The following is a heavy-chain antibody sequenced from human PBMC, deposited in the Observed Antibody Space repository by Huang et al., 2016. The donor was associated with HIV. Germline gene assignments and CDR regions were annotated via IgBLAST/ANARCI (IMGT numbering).Heavy chain of an antibody. CDR2: ISGSGGST. D-gene: IGHD3-22*01. J-gene: IGHJ4*02. CDR3: AKGSITMIVVVISFDY. V-gene: IGHV3-23*01. CDR1: GFTFSNYA. Sequence: EVQLLESGGGLVQPGGSLRLSCAASGFTFSNYAMSWVRQAPGKGLEWVSAISGSGGSTYYADSVKGRFTISRDNSKNTLYLQMNSLRAEDTAVYYCAKGSITMIVVVISFDYWGQGTLATVSS.